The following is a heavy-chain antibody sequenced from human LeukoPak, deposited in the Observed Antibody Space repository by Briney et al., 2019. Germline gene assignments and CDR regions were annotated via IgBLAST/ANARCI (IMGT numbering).Heavy chain of an antibody. CDR2: ISGSGGST. CDR3: AKDGFRLGSAF. Sequence: GGSLRLSCAVSGFTFSSYAMSWVRQAPGKGLEWVSAISGSGGSTYYADSVKGRFTISRDNSKNTLYLQMNSLRAEDTAVYYCAKDGFRLGSAFWGQGTLVTVSS. V-gene: IGHV3-23*01. D-gene: IGHD3-16*01. CDR1: GFTFSSYA. J-gene: IGHJ4*02.